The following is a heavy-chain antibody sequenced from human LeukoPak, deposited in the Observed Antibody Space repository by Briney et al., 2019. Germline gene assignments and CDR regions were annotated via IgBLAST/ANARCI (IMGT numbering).Heavy chain of an antibody. CDR2: IIPIFGTA. V-gene: IGHV1-69*13. CDR3: ARSRSSIAAQFGY. Sequence: ASVKVSCKASGYTFTSYAISWVRQAPGQGLEWVGGIIPIFGTANYAQKFQGRVTITADESTSTAYMELSSLRSEDTAVYYCARSRSSIAAQFGYWGQGTLVTVSS. D-gene: IGHD6-6*01. CDR1: GYTFTSYA. J-gene: IGHJ4*02.